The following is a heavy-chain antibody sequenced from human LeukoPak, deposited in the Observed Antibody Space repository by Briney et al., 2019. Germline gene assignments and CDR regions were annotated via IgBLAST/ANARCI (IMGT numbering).Heavy chain of an antibody. D-gene: IGHD3-22*01. CDR3: ARDRHYYDSSGYFYYFDY. CDR2: ISSSSSYI. CDR1: GFTFSSYS. V-gene: IGHV3-21*01. J-gene: IGHJ4*02. Sequence: GGSLRLSCAASGFTFSSYSMNWVRQAPGKGLEWVSSISSSSSYIYYADSVKGRFTISRDNAKKSLYLQMNSLRAEDTAVYYCARDRHYYDSSGYFYYFDYWGQGTLVTVSS.